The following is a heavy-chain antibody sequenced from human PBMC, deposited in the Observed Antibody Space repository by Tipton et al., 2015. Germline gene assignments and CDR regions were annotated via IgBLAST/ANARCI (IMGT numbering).Heavy chain of an antibody. Sequence: TLSLTCTVSGGSVSSGSYYWSWIRQPPGKGLEWIGYISYSGSTHYNPSFKSRVAISVDTSKNQFSLKMSSVTASDTAVYYCARARGRHGGLFDSWGQGILVTVSS. V-gene: IGHV4-61*01. J-gene: IGHJ4*02. D-gene: IGHD4-23*01. CDR2: ISYSGST. CDR3: ARARGRHGGLFDS. CDR1: GGSVSSGSYY.